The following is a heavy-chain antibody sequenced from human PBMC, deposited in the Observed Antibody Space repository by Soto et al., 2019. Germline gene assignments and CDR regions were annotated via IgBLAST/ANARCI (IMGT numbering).Heavy chain of an antibody. Sequence: SETLSLTCTVSGDSTSSFYWTWIRQPPGKGLEWIGYIYESGSTNYNPSLKSRVTISFGTSKNQFSLKLSSMTAADSAVYYCARGRYTTMVHYFDYWGQGTLVTVSS. V-gene: IGHV4-59*01. CDR1: GDSTSSFY. D-gene: IGHD5-18*01. J-gene: IGHJ4*02. CDR3: ARGRYTTMVHYFDY. CDR2: IYESGST.